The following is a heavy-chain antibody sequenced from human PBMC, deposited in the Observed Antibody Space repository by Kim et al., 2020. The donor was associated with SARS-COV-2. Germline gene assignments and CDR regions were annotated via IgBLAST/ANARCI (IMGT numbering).Heavy chain of an antibody. D-gene: IGHD2-2*01. J-gene: IGHJ6*02. Sequence: GGSLRLSCAASGFTFDDYAMHWVRQAPGKGLEWVSLISGDGGSTYYADSVKGRFTISRDNSKNSLYLQMNSLRTEDTALYYCAKELSSSTSPGYYYYGMDVWGQGTTVTVSS. CDR3: AKELSSSTSPGYYYYGMDV. CDR2: ISGDGGST. CDR1: GFTFDDYA. V-gene: IGHV3-43*02.